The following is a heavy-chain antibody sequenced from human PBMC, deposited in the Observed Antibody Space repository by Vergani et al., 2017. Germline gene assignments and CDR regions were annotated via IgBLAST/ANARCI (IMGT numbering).Heavy chain of an antibody. J-gene: IGHJ4*02. Sequence: QVQLVQSGAEVKKPGASVKVSCKASGYTFSDYYMSWIRQAPGKGLEWVSYISSSGSTIYYADSVKGRFTISRDNAKNSLYLQMNSLRAEDTAVYYCARKHISNYYDSSGYYSYYFDFWGQGTLVTVSS. V-gene: IGHV3-11*01. CDR3: ARKHISNYYDSSGYYSYYFDF. D-gene: IGHD3-22*01. CDR2: ISSSGSTI. CDR1: GYTFSDYY.